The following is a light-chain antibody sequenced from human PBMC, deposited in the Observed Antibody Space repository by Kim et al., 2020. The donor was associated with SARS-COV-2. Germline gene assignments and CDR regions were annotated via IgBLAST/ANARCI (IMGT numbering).Light chain of an antibody. V-gene: IGLV2-8*01. Sequence: GQSVTISCTETSSDVGGYNYVSRYQQHPGNAPKLMIYEVSKRPSGVPDRFSGSKSGNAASLTVSGLQAEDEADYYCSSYAGSNNFVFGTGTKVAVL. CDR3: SSYAGSNNFV. CDR2: EVS. J-gene: IGLJ1*01. CDR1: SSDVGGYNY.